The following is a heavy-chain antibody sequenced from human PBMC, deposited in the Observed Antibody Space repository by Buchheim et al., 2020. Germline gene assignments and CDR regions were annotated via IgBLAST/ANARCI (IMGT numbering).Heavy chain of an antibody. CDR1: GFTFSSYG. V-gene: IGHV3-30*03. D-gene: IGHD3-22*01. CDR3: AGDSSGSTVPFDY. Sequence: QVQLVESGGGVVQPGRSLRLSCAASGFTFSSYGMHWVRQAPGKGLEWVAVISYDGSNKYYADSVKGRFTISRDNSKKTLYLQMNSLRAEDTAVYYCAGDSSGSTVPFDYWGQGTL. J-gene: IGHJ4*02. CDR2: ISYDGSNK.